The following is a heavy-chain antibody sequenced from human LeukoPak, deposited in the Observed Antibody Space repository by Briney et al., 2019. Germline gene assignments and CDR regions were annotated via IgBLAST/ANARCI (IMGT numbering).Heavy chain of an antibody. CDR2: IYRGGTT. V-gene: IGHV4-4*02. Sequence: SETLSLTCVVSGGSISSNDWWSWVRQPPGRGLEWIGEIYRGGTTNYNPSLKSRVTISIDKSKNQFSLKVNSVTAADTAVYYCARVLRTGHRSRFDYWGQGTLVTVSS. J-gene: IGHJ4*02. CDR3: ARVLRTGHRSRFDY. CDR1: GGSISSNDW. D-gene: IGHD3/OR15-3a*01.